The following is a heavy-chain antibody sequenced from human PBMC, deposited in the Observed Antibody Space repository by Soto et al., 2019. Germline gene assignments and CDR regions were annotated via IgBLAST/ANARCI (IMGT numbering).Heavy chain of an antibody. V-gene: IGHV3-7*04. CDR3: ARDYNAPDIFDI. CDR2: IKQDGSEK. D-gene: IGHD3-10*01. Sequence: GSLRLSCAASGFTFSNYWMSWVRQAPGKGLEWVANIKQDGSEKYYVDSVKGRFTISRDNAKNSLYLQMNSLRAEDTAVFYCARDYNAPDIFDIWGQGKMATVS. CDR1: GFTFSNYW. J-gene: IGHJ3*02.